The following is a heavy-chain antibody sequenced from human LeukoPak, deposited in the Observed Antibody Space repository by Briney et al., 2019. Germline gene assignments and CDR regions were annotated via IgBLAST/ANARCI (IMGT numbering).Heavy chain of an antibody. D-gene: IGHD3-16*02. CDR1: GGSISSYY. V-gene: IGHV4-59*08. CDR3: ARLHDYVWGSYRPYCYYGMDV. Sequence: PSETLSLTCTVSGGSISSYYWSWIRQPPGKGLEWIGYIYYSGSTNYNPSLKSRVTISVDTSKNQFSLKLSSVTAADTAVYYCARLHDYVWGSYRPYCYYGMDVWGQGTTVTVSS. J-gene: IGHJ6*02. CDR2: IYYSGST.